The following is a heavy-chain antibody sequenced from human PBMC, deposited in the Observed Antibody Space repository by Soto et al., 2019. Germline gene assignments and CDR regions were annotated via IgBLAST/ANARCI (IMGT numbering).Heavy chain of an antibody. D-gene: IGHD3-16*02. CDR1: GGSISSGGYY. V-gene: IGHV4-31*03. CDR2: IYYSGST. Sequence: PSETLSLTCTVSGGSISSGGYYWSWIRQHPGKGLEWIGYIYYSGSTYYNPSLKSRVTISVQTSKNQFSLKLSYVTAADTAVHFCLRGLTEFSPRYYYSYRMDGRGQGTTVTGSS. J-gene: IGHJ6*02. CDR3: LRGLTEFSPRYYYSYRMDG.